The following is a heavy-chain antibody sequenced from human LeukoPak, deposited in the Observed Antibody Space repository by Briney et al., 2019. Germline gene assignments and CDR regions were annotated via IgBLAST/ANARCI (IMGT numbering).Heavy chain of an antibody. CDR1: GYTFTSYA. D-gene: IGHD3-22*01. CDR3: ARDGGHSDYYDSSGSYPPYNWFDP. J-gene: IGHJ5*02. Sequence: GASVKVSCKASGYTFTSYAIHWVRQAPGQRLEWMGWINAGNGNTKYSQKFQGRVTITRDTSASTAYMELSSLRSEDTAVYYCARDGGHSDYYDSSGSYPPYNWFDPWGQGTLVTVSS. V-gene: IGHV1-3*01. CDR2: INAGNGNT.